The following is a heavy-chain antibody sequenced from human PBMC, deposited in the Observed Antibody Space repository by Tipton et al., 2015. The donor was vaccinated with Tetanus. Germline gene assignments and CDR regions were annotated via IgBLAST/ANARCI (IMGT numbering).Heavy chain of an antibody. Sequence: LRLSCAVYGGSFSGYYWSWIRQPPGKGLEWIGEINHSGSTNYNPSLKSRVTISVDTSKNQFSLKLSSVTAADTAVYYCARGRGLRLDYWGQGTLVTVSS. V-gene: IGHV4-34*01. J-gene: IGHJ4*02. CDR2: INHSGST. CDR1: GGSFSGYY. D-gene: IGHD5-12*01. CDR3: ARGRGLRLDY.